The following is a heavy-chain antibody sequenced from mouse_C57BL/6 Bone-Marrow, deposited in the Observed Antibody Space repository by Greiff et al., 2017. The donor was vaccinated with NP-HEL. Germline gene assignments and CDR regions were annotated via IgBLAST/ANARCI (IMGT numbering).Heavy chain of an antibody. J-gene: IGHJ2*01. Sequence: VQLQQSGAELVRPGASVKLSCTASGFNIKDDYMHWVKQRPEQGLEWIGWIDPENGDTEYASKFQGKATITADTSSNTAYLQLSSLTSEDTAVYYCCGSHFDYWGQGTTLTVSS. V-gene: IGHV14-4*01. CDR2: IDPENGDT. CDR1: GFNIKDDY. CDR3: CGSHFDY. D-gene: IGHD1-1*01.